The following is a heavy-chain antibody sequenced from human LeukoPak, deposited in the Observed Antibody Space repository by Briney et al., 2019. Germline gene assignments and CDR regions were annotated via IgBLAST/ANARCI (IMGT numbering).Heavy chain of an antibody. V-gene: IGHV1-69*02. J-gene: IGHJ4*02. Sequence: SVKVSCKASGGTFSSYTISWVRQAPGQGLEWMGRIIPILGIANYAQKFQGRVTITADKSTSTAYMELSGLRSDDTAVYYCARGYSSSWYTGGHWGQGTLVSVSS. CDR2: IIPILGIA. CDR1: GGTFSSYT. D-gene: IGHD6-13*01. CDR3: ARGYSSSWYTGGH.